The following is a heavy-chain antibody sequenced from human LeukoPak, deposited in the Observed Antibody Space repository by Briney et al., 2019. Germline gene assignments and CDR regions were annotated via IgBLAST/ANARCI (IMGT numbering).Heavy chain of an antibody. V-gene: IGHV4-39*05. J-gene: IGHJ5*02. CDR2: IYNRAST. CDR1: GGSISSGTYY. Sequence: SETPSLTCTVSGGSISSGTYYWAWIRQSPGKGLEWIGSIYNRASTYYNPSFKSRVTLSVDTSRNQFSLNVRSVTAADTGMYYCATNKTMMTTAGLFDPWGQGTLVIVSS. CDR3: ATNKTMMTTAGLFDP. D-gene: IGHD4-17*01.